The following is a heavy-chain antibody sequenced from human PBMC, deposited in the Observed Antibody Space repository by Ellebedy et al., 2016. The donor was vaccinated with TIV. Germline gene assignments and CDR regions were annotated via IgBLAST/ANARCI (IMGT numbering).Heavy chain of an antibody. D-gene: IGHD3-3*01. CDR1: GGSISSSSYY. J-gene: IGHJ4*02. Sequence: MPSETLSLTCTVSGGSISSSSYYWGWIRQPPGKGLEWIGSIYYSGSTYYNPSLKSRVTISVDTSKNQFSLKLSSVTAADTAVYYCARHRREGHHYDFWSGYPPGGIYYFDYWGQGTLVTVSS. V-gene: IGHV4-39*01. CDR2: IYYSGST. CDR3: ARHRREGHHYDFWSGYPPGGIYYFDY.